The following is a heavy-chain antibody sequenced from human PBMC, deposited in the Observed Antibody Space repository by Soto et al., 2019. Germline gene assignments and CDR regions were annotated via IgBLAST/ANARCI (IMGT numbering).Heavy chain of an antibody. D-gene: IGHD3-10*01. CDR1: GGSFSGYY. CDR2: INHSGST. Sequence: SETLSLTCAVYGGSFSGYYWSWIRQPPGKGLEWIGEINHSGSTNYNPSLKSRVTISVDTSKNQFSLKLSSVTAADTAVYYCASRSSMVRGVKYWGQGTLVTVSS. V-gene: IGHV4-34*01. CDR3: ASRSSMVRGVKY. J-gene: IGHJ4*02.